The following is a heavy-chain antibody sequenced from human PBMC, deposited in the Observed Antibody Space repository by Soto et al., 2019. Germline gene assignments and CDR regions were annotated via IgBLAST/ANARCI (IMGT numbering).Heavy chain of an antibody. D-gene: IGHD2-8*01. J-gene: IGHJ5*02. CDR3: ARPGTHDGGNWFDP. Sequence: QVQLVQSGAEVKKPGSSVKVSCKASGGTFSSYTISWVRQAPGQGLEWMGRIIPILGIANYAQQFQGRVPITADKSTSTAYMGLSSLRSEDTAVYYWARPGTHDGGNWFDPWGQGTLVTVSS. CDR2: IIPILGIA. V-gene: IGHV1-69*02. CDR1: GGTFSSYT.